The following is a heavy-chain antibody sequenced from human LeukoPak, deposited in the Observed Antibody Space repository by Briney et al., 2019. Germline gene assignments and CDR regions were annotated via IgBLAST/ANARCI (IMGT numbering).Heavy chain of an antibody. V-gene: IGHV3-7*01. J-gene: IGHJ4*02. CDR3: ARKGLLGGSYTFDY. D-gene: IGHD1-26*01. Sequence: PGGSLRLSCAASGFTFSSYWMSWVRQAPGKGLEWVANIKQDGSEKYYVDSVKGRFTISRDNAKNSLYLQMNSLRAEDTAVYYCARKGLLGGSYTFDYWGQGTLVTVPS. CDR2: IKQDGSEK. CDR1: GFTFSSYW.